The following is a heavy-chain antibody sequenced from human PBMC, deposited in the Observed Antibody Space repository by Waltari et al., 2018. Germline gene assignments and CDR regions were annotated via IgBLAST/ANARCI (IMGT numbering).Heavy chain of an antibody. D-gene: IGHD3-3*01. CDR3: ARHGTRITMRSSFDY. CDR1: GYSISNGYY. V-gene: IGHV4-38-2*01. CDR2: IDHSGST. Sequence: QVQLQESGPGLVKPSETLSLTCAVSGYSISNGYYWGWIRQPPGKGLAGTGRIDHSGSTYSKSSLKSRVTISVETSKRNFSLKLSSVTAADTAVYYCARHGTRITMRSSFDYWGQGILVTVSS. J-gene: IGHJ4*02.